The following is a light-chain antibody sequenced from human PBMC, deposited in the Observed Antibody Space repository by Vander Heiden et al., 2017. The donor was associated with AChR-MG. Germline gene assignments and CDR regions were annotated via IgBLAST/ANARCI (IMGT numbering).Light chain of an antibody. CDR1: QSVGSSY. CDR2: DAS. V-gene: IGKV3-20*01. J-gene: IGKJ2*01. CDR3: QQDGSSPYT. Sequence: ESVLTQSPGTLSLSPGERVTLSCRASQSVGSSYLAWYQQKPGQAPRLLMYDASSRATGIPDRFSGSGSGTDFSLTISRLEPEDFAVYYCQQDGSSPYTFGQGTKLEIK.